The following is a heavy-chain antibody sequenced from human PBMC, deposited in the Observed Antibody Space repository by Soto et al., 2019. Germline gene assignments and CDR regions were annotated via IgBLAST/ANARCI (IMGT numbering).Heavy chain of an antibody. D-gene: IGHD6-13*01. Sequence: SETLSLTCTVSGGSISSYYWSWIRQPAGKGLKWIGRIYTSGSTNYNPSLKSRVTMSVDTSKNQFSLKLSSVTAADTAVYYCASGSVAAAAVYFDYWGQGTLVTVSS. CDR3: ASGSVAAAAVYFDY. V-gene: IGHV4-4*07. CDR2: IYTSGST. CDR1: GGSISSYY. J-gene: IGHJ4*02.